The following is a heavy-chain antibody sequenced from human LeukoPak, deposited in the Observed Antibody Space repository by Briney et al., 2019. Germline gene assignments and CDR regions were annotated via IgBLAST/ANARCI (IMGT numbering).Heavy chain of an antibody. Sequence: KPSETLSLTCTVSGGSISSYYWSWLRQPPGKGLEWIGYIYYSGSTNYNPSLKSRVTISVDTSKNQFSLKLSSVTAADTAVYYCARDGENQYYFDYWGQGTLVTVSS. CDR3: ARDGENQYYFDY. V-gene: IGHV4-59*01. CDR2: IYYSGST. J-gene: IGHJ4*02. CDR1: GGSISSYY. D-gene: IGHD1-14*01.